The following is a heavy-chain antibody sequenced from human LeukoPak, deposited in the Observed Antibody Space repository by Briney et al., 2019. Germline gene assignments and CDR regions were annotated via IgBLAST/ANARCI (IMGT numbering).Heavy chain of an antibody. D-gene: IGHD3-10*01. CDR3: ARDPGSGSYYTYTEDDY. Sequence: PGGSLRLSCAASGFTFIDYAMSWVRQAPGKGLEWVSGISGSGGNTYYADSVKGRFTISRDNSKNTLYLQMNSLRAEDTAVYYCARDPGSGSYYTYTEDDYWGQGTLVTVSS. CDR1: GFTFIDYA. V-gene: IGHV3-23*01. J-gene: IGHJ4*02. CDR2: ISGSGGNT.